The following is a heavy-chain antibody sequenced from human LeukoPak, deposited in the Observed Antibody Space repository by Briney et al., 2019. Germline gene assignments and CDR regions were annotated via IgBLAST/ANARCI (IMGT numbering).Heavy chain of an antibody. Sequence: GSLRLSCAASGFTFSGYAMHWVRQAPGKGLEYVSAISTDGGSTYYADSVKGRFTISRDNSKNTLYLRMGSLRAEDMAVYYCARDGGSYSFDYWGQGTLVTVSS. CDR3: ARDGGSYSFDY. CDR1: GFTFSGYA. CDR2: ISTDGGST. V-gene: IGHV3-64*02. D-gene: IGHD1-26*01. J-gene: IGHJ4*02.